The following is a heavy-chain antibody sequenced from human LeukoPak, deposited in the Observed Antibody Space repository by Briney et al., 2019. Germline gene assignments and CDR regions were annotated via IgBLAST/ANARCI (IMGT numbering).Heavy chain of an antibody. CDR1: GFTFSSFG. CDR3: AKCSARFLEWLLSV. CDR2: IWSDGSNQ. Sequence: PGGSLRLSCAASGFTFSSFGMHWVRQAPGKGLEWVAVIWSDGSNQYYADSVKGRFTITRDNSKNTLYLQMNSLRAEDTAVYYCAKCSARFLEWLLSVWGQGTLVTVSS. J-gene: IGHJ4*02. V-gene: IGHV3-33*06. D-gene: IGHD3-3*01.